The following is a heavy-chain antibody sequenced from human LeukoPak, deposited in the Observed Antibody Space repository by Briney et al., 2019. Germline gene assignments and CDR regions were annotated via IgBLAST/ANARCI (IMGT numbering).Heavy chain of an antibody. D-gene: IGHD1-26*01. CDR2: VDHSGST. CDR1: GYSISSGYY. V-gene: IGHV4-38-2*01. J-gene: IGHJ4*02. Sequence: SETLSLTCSVSGYSISSGYYWGWIRQPPGKGLEYIGSVDHSGSTYNNPSLKSRVAISLDTSKNQFSLSMTSVTAADTAVYYCARLEEVGAIDTWGQGTLVTVSS. CDR3: ARLEEVGAIDT.